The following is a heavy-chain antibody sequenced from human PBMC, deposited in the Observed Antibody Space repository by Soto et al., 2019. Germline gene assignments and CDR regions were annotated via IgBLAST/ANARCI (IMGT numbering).Heavy chain of an antibody. CDR3: AQRIAANGHYFDS. CDR1: GFSLSTSGLD. Sequence: SGPTLVNPTHTLTLTCTFSGFSLSTSGLDVGWIRQPPGKALEWLALIYWNDDKRYSPSRKSRLTINKDTSKNQVVLTMASMDLVDTATYYCAQRIAANGHYFDSWGQGTLVTVS. CDR2: IYWNDDK. V-gene: IGHV2-5*01. J-gene: IGHJ4*02. D-gene: IGHD6-13*01.